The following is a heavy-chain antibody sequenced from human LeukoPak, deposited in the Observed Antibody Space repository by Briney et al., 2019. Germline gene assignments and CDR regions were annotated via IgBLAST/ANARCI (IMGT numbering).Heavy chain of an antibody. D-gene: IGHD1-7*01. V-gene: IGHV1-69*04. J-gene: IGHJ4*02. CDR1: GGTFSSYT. CDR2: IIPILGIA. CDR3: AREKTGTKYYFDY. Sequence: ASVKVSCXASGGTFSSYTISWVRQAPGQGLEWMGRIIPILGIANYAQKFQGRVTITADKSTSTAYMELSSLRSEDTAVYYCAREKTGTKYYFDYWGQGTLVTVSS.